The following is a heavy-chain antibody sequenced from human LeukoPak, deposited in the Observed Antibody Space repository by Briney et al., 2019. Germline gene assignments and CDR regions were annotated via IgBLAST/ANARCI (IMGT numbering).Heavy chain of an antibody. CDR2: ISSSSSSI. Sequence: GGSLRLSCAASGFTLSSYGMNWVRQVPGKGLEWVSYISSSSSSIYYADSVKGRFTISRDNAKNSLYLQMNSLRAEDTAVYYCARDPDYWGQGTLVIVSS. CDR1: GFTLSSYG. CDR3: ARDPDY. V-gene: IGHV3-48*01. J-gene: IGHJ4*02.